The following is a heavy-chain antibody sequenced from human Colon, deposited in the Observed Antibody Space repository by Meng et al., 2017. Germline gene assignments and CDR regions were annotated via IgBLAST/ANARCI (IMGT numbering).Heavy chain of an antibody. CDR3: ARDLRVPHYYYDSSGYYGTIDY. J-gene: IGHJ4*02. V-gene: IGHV3-11*01. D-gene: IGHD3-22*01. Sequence: GASLKISCAASGFTFSDYYMSWIRQAPGKGLEWVSYISSSGSIIYYADSVKGRFTISRDNAKNSLYLQMNSLRAEDTAVYYCARDLRVPHYYYDSSGYYGTIDYWGQGTLVTVSS. CDR1: GFTFSDYY. CDR2: ISSSGSII.